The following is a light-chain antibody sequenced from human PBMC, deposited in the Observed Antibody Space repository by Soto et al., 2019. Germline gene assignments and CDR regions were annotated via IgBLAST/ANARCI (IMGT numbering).Light chain of an antibody. CDR1: QSVSSN. CDR2: GAS. V-gene: IGKV3-20*01. J-gene: IGKJ1*01. Sequence: EIVMTQSPGTLSVSPGERATLSCRASQSVSSNLAWYQQKPGQAPRLLIYGASSRATGIPDRFSGSGSGTDFTLTISRLEPEGFAVYYCQQYGSSSRTFGQGTKVDIK. CDR3: QQYGSSSRT.